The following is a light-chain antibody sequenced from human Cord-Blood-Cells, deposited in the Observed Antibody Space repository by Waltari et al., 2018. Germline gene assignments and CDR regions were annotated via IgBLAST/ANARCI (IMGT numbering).Light chain of an antibody. J-gene: IGLJ3*02. CDR1: SSDVGSYNL. V-gene: IGLV2-23*01. CDR3: CLYAGSSTWV. CDR2: EGS. Sequence: QSALTQPASVSGSPGQSITISCTGTSSDVGSYNLVSWYQQHPGKAPKLMIYEGSKRPSGVSNRFSGSKSGNTACLTISGLQAEDEADYYCCLYAGSSTWVFGGGTKLTVL.